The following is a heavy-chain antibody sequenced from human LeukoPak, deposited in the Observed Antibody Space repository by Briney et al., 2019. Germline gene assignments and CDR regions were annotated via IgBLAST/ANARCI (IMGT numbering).Heavy chain of an antibody. CDR2: IRYDGSNK. V-gene: IGHV3-30*02. J-gene: IGHJ3*02. CDR1: GFTFSSYG. CDR3: AKGRLWFGELPDAFDI. D-gene: IGHD3-10*01. Sequence: GGSLRLSCAASGFTFSSYGMHWVRQAPGKGLGWVAFIRYDGSNKYYADSVKGRFTISRDNSKNTLYLQMNSLRSEDTAVYYCAKGRLWFGELPDAFDIWGQGTMVTVSS.